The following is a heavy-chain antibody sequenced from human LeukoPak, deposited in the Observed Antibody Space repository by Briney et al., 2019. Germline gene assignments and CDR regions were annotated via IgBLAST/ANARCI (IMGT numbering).Heavy chain of an antibody. CDR1: GGTFSSYA. Sequence: SVKVSCKASGGTFSSYAISWARQAPGQGLEWMGRIIPILGIANYAQKFQGRVTITADISTSTAYMELSSLRSEDTAVYYCARETSYSSGWGFVWFDPWGQGTLVTVSS. J-gene: IGHJ5*02. CDR3: ARETSYSSGWGFVWFDP. D-gene: IGHD6-19*01. CDR2: IIPILGIA. V-gene: IGHV1-69*04.